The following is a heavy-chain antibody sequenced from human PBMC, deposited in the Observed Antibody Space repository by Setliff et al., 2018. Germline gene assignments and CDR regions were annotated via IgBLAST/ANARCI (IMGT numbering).Heavy chain of an antibody. Sequence: SETLSLTCAVYGGSFSSYYWSWIRQPPGKGLEWIGYIYYSGSTNYNPSLKSRVTISVDTSKNPFSLKLSSVTAADTAVYYCARGRIQLWKYYFDYWGQGTLVTVSS. D-gene: IGHD5-18*01. CDR3: ARGRIQLWKYYFDY. CDR1: GGSFSSYY. J-gene: IGHJ4*02. CDR2: IYYSGST. V-gene: IGHV4-59*12.